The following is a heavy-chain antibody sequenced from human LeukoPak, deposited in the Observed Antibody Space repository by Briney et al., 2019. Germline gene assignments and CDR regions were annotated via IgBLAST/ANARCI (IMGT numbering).Heavy chain of an antibody. CDR3: ARLITGTTTAFDI. V-gene: IGHV4-4*07. D-gene: IGHD1-7*01. CDR1: GGSISGYY. CDR2: VYTSGST. Sequence: SETLSLTCSVSGGSISGYYWTWIRQPAGKGLEWIGRVYTSGSTHYSPSLKTRLTVSVDTSKNQFSLKLSSVTAADTAVYYCARLITGTTTAFDIWGQGTMVTVSS. J-gene: IGHJ3*02.